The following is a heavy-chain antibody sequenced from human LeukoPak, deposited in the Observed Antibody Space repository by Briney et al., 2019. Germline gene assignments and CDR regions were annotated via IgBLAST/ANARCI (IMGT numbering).Heavy chain of an antibody. D-gene: IGHD3-16*01. Sequence: SETLSLTCTVSGGSISSSSYYWGWIRQPPGKGLEWIGSIDYSGSTYYNPSLKSRVTISVDTSKNQFSLKLSSVTAADTAVYYCAREGSPGLGELFYWFDPWGQGTLVTVSS. CDR1: GGSISSSSYY. CDR3: AREGSPGLGELFYWFDP. CDR2: IDYSGST. J-gene: IGHJ5*02. V-gene: IGHV4-39*07.